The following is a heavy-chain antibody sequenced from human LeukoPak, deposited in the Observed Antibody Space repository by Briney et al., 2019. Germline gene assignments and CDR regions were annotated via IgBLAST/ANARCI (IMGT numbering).Heavy chain of an antibody. CDR1: GFSFSSDG. CDR3: ARDVYSYGSYYMDV. V-gene: IGHV3-7*01. D-gene: IGHD5-18*01. CDR2: IKQDGSEK. J-gene: IGHJ6*03. Sequence: GTLRLSCAASGFSFSSDGMSWVGQAPGKGVEGVGNIKQDGSEKYYVDSVKGRFTVSRDNAKNSLYLQMNSLRAEDTAVYFCARDVYSYGSYYMDVWGKGTTVTVSS.